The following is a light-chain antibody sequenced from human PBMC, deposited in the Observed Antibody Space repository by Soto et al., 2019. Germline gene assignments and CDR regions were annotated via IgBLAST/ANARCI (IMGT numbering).Light chain of an antibody. CDR3: QSYDSSLSGYVV. Sequence: QSVLTQPPSVSGAPGQRVTISCTGSSSNIGAGYDVHWYQQLPGTAPKLLIYGNSNRPSGVPDRFSGSKSGTSASPAITGLQAADEADYYCQSYDSSLSGYVVFGGGTKVTVL. CDR2: GNS. J-gene: IGLJ2*01. CDR1: SSNIGAGYD. V-gene: IGLV1-40*01.